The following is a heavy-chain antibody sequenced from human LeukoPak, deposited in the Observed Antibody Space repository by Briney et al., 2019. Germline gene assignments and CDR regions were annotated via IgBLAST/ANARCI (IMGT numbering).Heavy chain of an antibody. J-gene: IGHJ4*02. CDR3: TTDLGQYSSSWYSFDY. Sequence: GGSLRLSCAASGFTFSSYAMHWVRQAPGKGLEWVAIIWSDGNNKYYADSVEGRFTISRDTSKNTLFLQMNSLRAEDTAVYYCTTDLGQYSSSWYSFDYWGQGTLVTVSS. CDR1: GFTFSSYA. D-gene: IGHD6-13*01. V-gene: IGHV3-33*01. CDR2: IWSDGNNK.